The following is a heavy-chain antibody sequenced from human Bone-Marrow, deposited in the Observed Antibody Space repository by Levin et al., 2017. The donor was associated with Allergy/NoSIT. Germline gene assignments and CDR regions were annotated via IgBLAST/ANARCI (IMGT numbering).Heavy chain of an antibody. D-gene: IGHD6-6*01. J-gene: IGHJ6*02. Sequence: GGSLRLSCAASGFTVSSNYMSWVRQAPGKGLEWVSFISYDGSNVYYADSVKGRFTISRDDSKNTLHLQMNSLRAEDTAVYYCAKEGVIASRLSGGMDVWGQGTTVTVSS. V-gene: IGHV3-30*18. CDR3: AKEGVIASRLSGGMDV. CDR2: ISYDGSNV. CDR1: GFTVSSNY.